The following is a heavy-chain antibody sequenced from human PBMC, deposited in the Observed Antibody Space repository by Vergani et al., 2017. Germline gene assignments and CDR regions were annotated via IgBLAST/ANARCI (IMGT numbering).Heavy chain of an antibody. J-gene: IGHJ6*02. V-gene: IGHV3-23*01. CDR2: ISGSGGNT. Sequence: EVQLLESGGNLIQPGGSLRLSCGASGFTFSSYAMTWVRLAPGRGLQWVSAISGSGGNTFHTDSVKGRFTISRDNSKDTLYLQMNSLRVEDTAIYYCANARDPNCKGGNCYSYYYGLDLWGQGTTVTVSS. CDR3: ANARDPNCKGGNCYSYYYGLDL. CDR1: GFTFSSYA. D-gene: IGHD2-21*01.